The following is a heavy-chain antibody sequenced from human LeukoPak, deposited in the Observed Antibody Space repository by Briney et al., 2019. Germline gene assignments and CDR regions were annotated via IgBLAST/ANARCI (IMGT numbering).Heavy chain of an antibody. Sequence: SETLSLTCAVYGGSFSGYYWSWIRQPPGKGLEWIGEINHSGSTNYNPSLKSRVTISVDTSKNQFSLKLSSVTAADTAVYYCARGARSSSSWRLGNWFDPWGQGTLVSVSS. CDR3: ARGARSSSSWRLGNWFDP. J-gene: IGHJ5*02. D-gene: IGHD6-13*01. CDR1: GGSFSGYY. CDR2: INHSGST. V-gene: IGHV4-34*01.